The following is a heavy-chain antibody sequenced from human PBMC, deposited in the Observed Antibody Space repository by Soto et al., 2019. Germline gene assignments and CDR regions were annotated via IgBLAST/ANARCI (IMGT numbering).Heavy chain of an antibody. J-gene: IGHJ5*02. CDR1: GGSFSGYY. V-gene: IGHV4-34*01. CDR3: ARGSSGSSYHWFDP. D-gene: IGHD2-15*01. Sequence: SETLSLTCAVYGGSFSGYYWSWIRQPPGKGLEWIGEINHSGSTNYNPSLKSRVTISVDTSKNQFSLKLSSVIAADTAVYYCARGSSGSSYHWFDPWGQGTLVTVSS. CDR2: INHSGST.